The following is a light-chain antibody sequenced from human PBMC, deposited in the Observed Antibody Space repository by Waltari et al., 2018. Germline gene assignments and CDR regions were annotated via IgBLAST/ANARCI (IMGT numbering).Light chain of an antibody. CDR1: QSVRGT. Sequence: EIVLTQSPGTLSLSPGETATLPCRASQSVRGTLAWYQQKPGQAPRLLIYGASSRATGIPDRFSGSGSGTDFSLTISRLEPEDLAVYYCQHYVRLPATFGQGTRVEIK. CDR2: GAS. CDR3: QHYVRLPAT. J-gene: IGKJ1*01. V-gene: IGKV3-20*01.